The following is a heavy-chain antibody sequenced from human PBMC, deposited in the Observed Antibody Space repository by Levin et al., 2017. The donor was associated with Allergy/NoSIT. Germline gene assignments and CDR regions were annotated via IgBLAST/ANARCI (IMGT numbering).Heavy chain of an antibody. Sequence: GESLKISCAASGFTFSSYAMSWVRQAPGKGLEWVSAISGSGGSTYYADSVKGRFTISRDNSKNTLYLQMNSLRAEDTAVYYCARVPAAHPDDYGMDVWGQGTTVTVSS. D-gene: IGHD2-2*01. CDR3: ARVPAAHPDDYGMDV. J-gene: IGHJ6*02. V-gene: IGHV3-23*01. CDR1: GFTFSSYA. CDR2: ISGSGGST.